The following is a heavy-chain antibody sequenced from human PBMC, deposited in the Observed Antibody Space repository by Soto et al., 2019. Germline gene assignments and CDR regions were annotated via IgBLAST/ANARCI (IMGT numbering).Heavy chain of an antibody. V-gene: IGHV1-18*01. CDR3: AMVDNYVTPTPQDV. D-gene: IGHD3-16*01. J-gene: IGHJ6*02. Sequence: QVQLVQSGDEVKKPGASVKVSCKASGYIFVNYGIAWVRQAPGQGLEWMGWISHYTGNTHSASKVQGRLTMTTDTSTSTAYMDLGSLTSDDTAVYYCAMVDNYVTPTPQDVWGQGTTVTVSS. CDR2: ISHYTGNT. CDR1: GYIFVNYG.